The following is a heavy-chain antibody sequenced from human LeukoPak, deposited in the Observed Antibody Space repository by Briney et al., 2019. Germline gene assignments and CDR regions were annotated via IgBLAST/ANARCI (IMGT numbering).Heavy chain of an antibody. CDR1: GFTFSTYA. Sequence: GGSLRLSCAASGFTFSTYAMTWVRQAPGKGLEWVSTISGSEGSTYYADSVKGRFTISRDNSKNTLYLQMNSLRAEDTAVYYCAKGLTPYFENWFDPWGQGTLVTVSS. J-gene: IGHJ5*02. CDR3: AKGLTPYFENWFDP. V-gene: IGHV3-23*01. CDR2: ISGSEGST. D-gene: IGHD2/OR15-2a*01.